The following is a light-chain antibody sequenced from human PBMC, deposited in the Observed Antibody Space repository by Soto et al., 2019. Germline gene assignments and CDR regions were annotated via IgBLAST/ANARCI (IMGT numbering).Light chain of an antibody. V-gene: IGKV3-15*01. Sequence: EIVMTQSPATLSVAPVERATLSCRASQSVSSNVAWYQQKPGQAPRLLSYGASTRATGILARFSGSGSGTEFTLTISSLQSEDFAVYYCQQYNNWPRRTFGQGTKVEIK. CDR3: QQYNNWPRRT. CDR2: GAS. CDR1: QSVSSN. J-gene: IGKJ1*01.